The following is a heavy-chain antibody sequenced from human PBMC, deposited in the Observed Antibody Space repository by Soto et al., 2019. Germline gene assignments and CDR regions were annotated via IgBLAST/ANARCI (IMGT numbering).Heavy chain of an antibody. CDR1: GFTFSSYA. CDR2: ISSDGSNK. V-gene: IGHV3-30-3*01. J-gene: IGHJ4*02. CDR3: ARAHVGGSSWTSYFDS. D-gene: IGHD6-13*01. Sequence: LSCEASGFTFSSYAMHWVRQAPGKGLEWAAVISSDGSNKYYAESVKGRFTISRDNSKNTLYLQMNSLRAEDTAVYYCARAHVGGSSWTSYFDSWGQGTLVTSPQ.